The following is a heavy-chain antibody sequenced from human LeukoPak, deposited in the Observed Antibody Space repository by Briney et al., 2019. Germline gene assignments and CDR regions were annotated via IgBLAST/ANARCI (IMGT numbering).Heavy chain of an antibody. CDR3: ARAYRGSLLFSLIDY. CDR1: GFTFSSYA. J-gene: IGHJ4*02. D-gene: IGHD2-15*01. Sequence: PGGSLRLSCAASGFTFSSYAMHWVRQAPGKGLEWVAVISYDGSNKYYADSVKGRFTISRDNSKNTLYLQMNSLRAEDTPVYYCARAYRGSLLFSLIDYWGQGTLVTVSS. V-gene: IGHV3-30-3*01. CDR2: ISYDGSNK.